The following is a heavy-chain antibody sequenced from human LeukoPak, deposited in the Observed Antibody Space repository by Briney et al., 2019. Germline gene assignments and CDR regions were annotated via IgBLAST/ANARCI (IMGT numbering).Heavy chain of an antibody. CDR1: GGTSSSYA. CDR3: ARSKRSNDNYYYYMDV. Sequence: SVKVSCKASGGTSSSYAISWVRQAPGQGLEWMGGIIPIFGTANYAQKFQGRVTITADKSTSTAYMELSSLRSEDTAVYYCARSKRSNDNYYYYMDVWGKGTTVTVSS. J-gene: IGHJ6*03. D-gene: IGHD4-11*01. V-gene: IGHV1-69*06. CDR2: IIPIFGTA.